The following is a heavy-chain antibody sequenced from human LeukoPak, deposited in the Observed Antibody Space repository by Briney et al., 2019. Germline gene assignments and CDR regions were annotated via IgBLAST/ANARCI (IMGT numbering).Heavy chain of an antibody. CDR3: ARLGYYYDSSGYYRLDY. CDR2: IYPGDFDP. CDR1: GYSFTSYW. Sequence: GESLKISCKGSGYSFTSYWIAWVRQMPGKGLEWMGIIYPGDFDPRYSPSFQGQVTISADKSVGTAYLQWSSLKASDTAMYYCARLGYYYDSSGYYRLDYWGQGTLVTVSS. D-gene: IGHD3-22*01. V-gene: IGHV5-51*01. J-gene: IGHJ4*02.